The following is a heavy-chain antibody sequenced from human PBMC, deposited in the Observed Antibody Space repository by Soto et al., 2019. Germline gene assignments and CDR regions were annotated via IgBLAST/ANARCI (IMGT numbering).Heavy chain of an antibody. V-gene: IGHV2-26*01. CDR1: GFSLSHPRMG. CDR2: IFSTVEK. D-gene: IGHD2-2*01. Sequence: SGPTLVNPTETLTLTCTVSGFSLSHPRMGVSWIRQPPGKALEWLAHIFSTVEKSYSTSLESRLSISKDTSKSQVVLTMTNMGPVDTATYYCARIPLVPRGDYYYFGMDVWGQGTTVTVSS. J-gene: IGHJ6*02. CDR3: ARIPLVPRGDYYYFGMDV.